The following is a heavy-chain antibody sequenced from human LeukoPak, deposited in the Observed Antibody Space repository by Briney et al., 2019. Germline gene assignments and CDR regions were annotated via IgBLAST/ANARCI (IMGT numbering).Heavy chain of an antibody. CDR1: GGSISSYY. J-gene: IGHJ4*02. V-gene: IGHV4-59*01. CDR3: ARGDDHDYGDLYFDY. D-gene: IGHD4-17*01. Sequence: PSETLSLTCTVSGGSISSYYWSWIRQPPGKGLEWIGYIYYSGSTNYNPSLKSRVTISVDKSKNQFSLRVSSVTAADTAVYYCARGDDHDYGDLYFDYWGQGTLVTVSS. CDR2: IYYSGST.